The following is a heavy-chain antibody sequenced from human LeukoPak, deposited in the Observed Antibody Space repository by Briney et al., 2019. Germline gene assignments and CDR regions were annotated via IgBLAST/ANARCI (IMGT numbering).Heavy chain of an antibody. D-gene: IGHD3-3*01. CDR1: GFTFGDYS. CDR3: ARNPYYDFCCFDY. Sequence: GGSLRLSCTASGFTFGDYSMSWFRQAPGKGLEWVGFSRSKAYGGTIQYAASVRGRFIISRDDSKSIAYLQMNSLKTEDTGVYYCARNPYYDFCCFDYWGQGTLATVSS. V-gene: IGHV3-49*03. J-gene: IGHJ4*02. CDR2: SRSKAYGGTI.